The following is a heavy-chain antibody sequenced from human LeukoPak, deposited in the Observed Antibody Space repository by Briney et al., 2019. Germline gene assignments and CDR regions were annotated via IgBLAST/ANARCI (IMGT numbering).Heavy chain of an antibody. J-gene: IGHJ4*02. D-gene: IGHD6-19*01. Sequence: GGSLRLSCAASGFTISSDYMTWVRQAPGKGLEWVSVIYNTGGTKYADSVRGRFTISRDNSKNTLYLQMNSLRAEDTAVYYCARVPPALSGWEIYFDYWGQGTLVTVSS. CDR3: ARVPPALSGWEIYFDY. CDR1: GFTISSDY. CDR2: IYNTGGT. V-gene: IGHV3-66*01.